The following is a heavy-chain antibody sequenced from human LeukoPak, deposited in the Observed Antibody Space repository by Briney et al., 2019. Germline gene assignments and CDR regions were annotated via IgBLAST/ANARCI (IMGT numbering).Heavy chain of an antibody. Sequence: ASVKVSCKASGYTFTSYAMRWVRQAPGQRLEWMGWINAGNGNTKYSQEFQGRVTITRDTSASTAYMELSSLRSEDMAVYYCAREAGEYYYDSSGYTDYWGQGTLVTVSS. J-gene: IGHJ4*02. D-gene: IGHD3-22*01. V-gene: IGHV1-3*03. CDR3: AREAGEYYYDSSGYTDY. CDR2: INAGNGNT. CDR1: GYTFTSYA.